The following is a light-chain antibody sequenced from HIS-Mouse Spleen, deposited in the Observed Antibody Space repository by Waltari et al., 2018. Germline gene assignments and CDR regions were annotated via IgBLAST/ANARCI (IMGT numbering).Light chain of an antibody. Sequence: IQMTQSPSSLSASVGHRVTITCQASQDISNYLNWYQQKPGKAPKLLIYDASNLETGVPSRFSGSGSGTDFTFTISSLQPEDIATYYCQQYDNLPLTFGGGTKVEIK. CDR2: DAS. V-gene: IGKV1-33*01. CDR3: QQYDNLPLT. J-gene: IGKJ4*01. CDR1: QDISNY.